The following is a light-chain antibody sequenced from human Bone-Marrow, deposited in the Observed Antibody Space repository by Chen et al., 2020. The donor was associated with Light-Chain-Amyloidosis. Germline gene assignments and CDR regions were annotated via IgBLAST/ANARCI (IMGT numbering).Light chain of an antibody. CDR3: QVWDRSSDRPV. CDR2: DDS. V-gene: IGLV3-21*02. Sequence: SYVLTQPSSVSVAPGQTATLPCGGNNIGSPSVHWYQQTPGQAPLLVVYDDSDRPSGIPERLSGSNSGNTATLTISRVEAGDEADYYCQVWDRSSDRPVFGGVTKLTVL. J-gene: IGLJ3*02. CDR1: NIGSPS.